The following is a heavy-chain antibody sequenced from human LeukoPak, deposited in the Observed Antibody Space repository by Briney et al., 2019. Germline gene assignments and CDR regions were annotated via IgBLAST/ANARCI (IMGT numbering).Heavy chain of an antibody. D-gene: IGHD2-2*02. CDR1: GYTFTSYG. CDR2: ISAYNGNT. J-gene: IGHJ4*02. Sequence: ASVKVSCKASGYTFTSYGIIWVRQAPGQGLEWMGWISAYNGNTNYAQKLQGRVTMTTDTSTSTAYMELRSLRSDDTAVYYCARDLGFDCSSTSCYTPLDYWGQGTLVTVSS. CDR3: ARDLGFDCSSTSCYTPLDY. V-gene: IGHV1-18*01.